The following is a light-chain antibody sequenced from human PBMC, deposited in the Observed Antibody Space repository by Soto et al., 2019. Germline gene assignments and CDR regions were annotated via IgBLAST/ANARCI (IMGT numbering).Light chain of an antibody. CDR1: QSVSSSY. J-gene: IGKJ5*01. CDR2: GAS. CDR3: QQYGSSPSIT. Sequence: EIVLTQSPCTLSLSPGERATLSCRASQSVSSSYLAWYQQKPGQAPRLLIYGASSRATGIPDRFSGSGCGTDFSLTTSRLEPEDFLVYYCQQYGSSPSITFGQGTRLEIK. V-gene: IGKV3-20*01.